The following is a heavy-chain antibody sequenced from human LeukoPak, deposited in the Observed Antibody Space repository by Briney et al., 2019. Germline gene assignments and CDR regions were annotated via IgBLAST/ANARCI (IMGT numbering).Heavy chain of an antibody. J-gene: IGHJ4*02. CDR3: ARDPVEQWLGYYFDY. Sequence: GGSLRLSCAASGFTFSSYAMHWVRQAPGKGLEWVAVISYDGSNKYYADSVKGRFTIPRDNSKNTLYLQMNSLRAEDTAVYYCARDPVEQWLGYYFDYWGQGTLVTVSS. D-gene: IGHD6-19*01. CDR2: ISYDGSNK. CDR1: GFTFSSYA. V-gene: IGHV3-30*04.